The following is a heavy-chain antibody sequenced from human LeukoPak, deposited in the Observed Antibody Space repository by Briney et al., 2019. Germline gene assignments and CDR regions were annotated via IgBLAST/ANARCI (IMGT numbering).Heavy chain of an antibody. CDR1: GGSFSGYY. Sequence: SETLSLTCAVYGGSFSGYYWSWIRQPPGKGLEWIGEINQSGSTNYNPSLKSRVTISVDTSKNQFSLKLSSVTAADTAVYYCARGRRGFAYYYYMDVWGKGTTVTVSS. CDR3: ARGRRGFAYYYYMDV. D-gene: IGHD5-12*01. CDR2: INQSGST. V-gene: IGHV4-34*01. J-gene: IGHJ6*03.